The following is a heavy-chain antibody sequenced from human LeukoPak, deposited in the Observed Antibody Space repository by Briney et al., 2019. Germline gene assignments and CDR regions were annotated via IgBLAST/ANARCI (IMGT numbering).Heavy chain of an antibody. CDR2: IYPGDSDT. CDR3: ARPSILGATSFFDY. Sequence: GASRHISAKGSGSSFTSYWIGWVRQMPRKGLEWMGTIYPGDSDTKYNPSFQGQVTISADKSSSTAYLQWTSLKASDAAIYCCARPSILGATSFFDYWGQGTLVTVSS. D-gene: IGHD1-26*01. V-gene: IGHV5-51*01. CDR1: GSSFTSYW. J-gene: IGHJ4*02.